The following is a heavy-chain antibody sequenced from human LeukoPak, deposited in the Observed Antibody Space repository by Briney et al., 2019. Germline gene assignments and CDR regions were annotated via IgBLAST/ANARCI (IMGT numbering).Heavy chain of an antibody. CDR3: ARDESSGYSYGTYYYHGMHV. J-gene: IGHJ6*02. D-gene: IGHD5-18*01. V-gene: IGHV3-30-3*01. CDR2: ISYDGSKK. CDR1: GFTFSSYA. Sequence: GRSLRLSCAPSGFTFSSYAMHWVRHAPGKGLGWVAVISYDGSKKYYADSVKGRFTTSRDNSKNTLYLQMNSLRAEDTAVYYCARDESSGYSYGTYYYHGMHVWGQGTTVTVSS.